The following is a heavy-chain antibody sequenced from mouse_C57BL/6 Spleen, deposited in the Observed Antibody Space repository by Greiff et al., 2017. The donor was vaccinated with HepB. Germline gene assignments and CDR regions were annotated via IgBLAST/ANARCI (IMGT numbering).Heavy chain of an antibody. CDR3: ARVGEITRKYWYFDV. CDR2: ISDGGSYT. CDR1: GFTFSSYA. D-gene: IGHD2-4*01. Sequence: EVKLVESGGGLVKPGGSLKLSCAASGFTFSSYAMSWVRQTPEKRLEWVATISDGGSYTYYPDNVKGRFTISRDNAKNNLYLQMSHLKSEDTAMYYCARVGEITRKYWYFDVWGTGTTVTVSS. V-gene: IGHV5-4*03. J-gene: IGHJ1*03.